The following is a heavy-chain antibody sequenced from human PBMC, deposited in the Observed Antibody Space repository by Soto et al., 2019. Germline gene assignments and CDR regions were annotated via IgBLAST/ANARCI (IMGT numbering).Heavy chain of an antibody. Sequence: GGSLRLSCAASGFTFKIDGMNWVRQGPGKGLVWVSGIDVDGRRIRYADSVKGRFTISRDNARNTLYLQMNSLRAEDTAVYYCARHDPPYGDYSFDFDLWGRGTLVTVSS. J-gene: IGHJ4*02. CDR1: GFTFKIDG. CDR3: ARHDPPYGDYSFDFDL. V-gene: IGHV3-74*01. CDR2: IDVDGRRI. D-gene: IGHD4-17*01.